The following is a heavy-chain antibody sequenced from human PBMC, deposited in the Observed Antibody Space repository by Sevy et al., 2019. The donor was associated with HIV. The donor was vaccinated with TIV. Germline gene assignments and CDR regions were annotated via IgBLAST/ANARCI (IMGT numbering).Heavy chain of an antibody. CDR3: ARQMHYYDSAGYDHWDY. CDR1: GGSISSCNYY. Sequence: SETLSLTCTVSGGSISSCNYYWGWIRQPPGKGLEWIANIYYTGSTYYNPSLKSRVTMFDDTSKNQLSLKLSCVTAADTAVYYCARQMHYYDSAGYDHWDYWGQGTLVTVSS. CDR2: IYYTGST. D-gene: IGHD3-22*01. J-gene: IGHJ4*02. V-gene: IGHV4-39*01.